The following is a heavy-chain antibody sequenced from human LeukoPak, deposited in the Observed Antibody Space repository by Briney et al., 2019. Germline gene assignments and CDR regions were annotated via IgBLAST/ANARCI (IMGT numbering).Heavy chain of an antibody. J-gene: IGHJ4*02. CDR3: ARPLDSSNNYFGY. CDR2: ISSSSNYM. Sequence: GGSLRLSCAASGFTFSRNAMNWVRQAPGKRLEWVSFISSSSNYMSYADSVKGRFTISRDNAKNSLYLQMNSLRAEDTAVYYCARPLDSSNNYFGYWGRGTLVTVSA. D-gene: IGHD6-13*01. CDR1: GFTFSRNA. V-gene: IGHV3-21*01.